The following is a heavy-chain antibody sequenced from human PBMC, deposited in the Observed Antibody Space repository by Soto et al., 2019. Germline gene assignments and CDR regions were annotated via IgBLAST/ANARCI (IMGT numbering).Heavy chain of an antibody. CDR3: APLTVSLSGPYGIHV. V-gene: IGHV4-39*01. CDR1: GYSVSSSDYY. Sequence: SETLSLTCSVSGYSVSSSDYYWAWIRQPPGKGLEWIGSMFYSGLTYYNPSLKSRVTLSVDTSKNHLSVRLNSVTAADTAVYYCAPLTVSLSGPYGIHVWGQGTTVTVSS. J-gene: IGHJ6*02. CDR2: MFYSGLT. D-gene: IGHD2-15*01.